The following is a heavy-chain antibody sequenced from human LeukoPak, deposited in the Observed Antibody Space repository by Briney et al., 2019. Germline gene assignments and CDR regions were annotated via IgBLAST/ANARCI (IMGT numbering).Heavy chain of an antibody. J-gene: IGHJ4*02. V-gene: IGHV4-38-2*01. CDR2: IYHSGST. CDR3: ARGEQQLAIDY. CDR1: GYSISSGYY. D-gene: IGHD6-13*01. Sequence: SETLSLTCAVSGYSISSGYYWGWIRQPPGKGLEWIGSIYHSGSTYYNPSLKSRVTISVDTSKNQFPLKLSSVTAADTAVYYCARGEQQLAIDYWGQGTLVTVSS.